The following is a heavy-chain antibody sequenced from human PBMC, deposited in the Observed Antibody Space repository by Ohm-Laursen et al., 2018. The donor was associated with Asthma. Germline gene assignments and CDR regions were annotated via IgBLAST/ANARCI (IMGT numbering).Heavy chain of an antibody. V-gene: IGHV3-7*01. CDR2: IKPDGSQT. J-gene: IGHJ4*02. CDR1: GFTFSGSW. D-gene: IGHD2-2*01. CDR3: ATLSRYASQY. Sequence: SLRLSCAASGFTFSGSWMIWVRQAPGKGLQWLAFIKPDGSQTYYADSMEGRFSISRDNSKNSLYLQMSSLRGEDTAIYYCATLSRYASQYWGQGTLVTVSS.